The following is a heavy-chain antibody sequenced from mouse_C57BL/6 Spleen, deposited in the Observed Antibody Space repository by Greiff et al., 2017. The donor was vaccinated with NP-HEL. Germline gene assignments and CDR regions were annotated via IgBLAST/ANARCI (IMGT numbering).Heavy chain of an antibody. D-gene: IGHD1-1*01. Sequence: QVQLQQSGAELVKPGASVKISCKASGYAFSSYWMNWVKQRPGKGLEWIGQIYPGDGDTNYNGKFKGKATLTADKSSSTAYMQLSSLTSEDSAVYFYARWATVGEDWYFDVWGTGTTVTVSS. CDR1: GYAFSSYW. V-gene: IGHV1-80*01. CDR3: ARWATVGEDWYFDV. CDR2: IYPGDGDT. J-gene: IGHJ1*03.